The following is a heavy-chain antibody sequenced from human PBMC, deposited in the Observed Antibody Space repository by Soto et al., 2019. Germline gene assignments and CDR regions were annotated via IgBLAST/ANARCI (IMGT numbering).Heavy chain of an antibody. Sequence: EVQLVESGGGLVQPGGSLRLYCAASGFTFSSYSMNWVRQAPGKGLEWVSYISSSSSPIYYADSVKGRFTISRDNAKKSLYLQMNSLRAEDTAVYYCARVGYDLYYFDYWGQGTLVTVSS. CDR2: ISSSSSPI. CDR3: ARVGYDLYYFDY. J-gene: IGHJ4*02. D-gene: IGHD3-3*01. CDR1: GFTFSSYS. V-gene: IGHV3-48*01.